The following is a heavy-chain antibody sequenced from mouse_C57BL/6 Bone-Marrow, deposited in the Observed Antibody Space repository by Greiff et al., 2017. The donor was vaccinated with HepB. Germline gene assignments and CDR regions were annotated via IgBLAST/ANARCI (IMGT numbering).Heavy chain of an antibody. J-gene: IGHJ2*01. Sequence: QVQLKESGPGLVAPSQSLSITCTVSGFSLNSYAISWVRQPPGKGLEWLGVIWPGGGTNYNSALKSRLSISKDNSKSQVFLKMNSLQTDDTARYYCARIYGSSPFDYWGQGTTLTVSS. CDR2: IWPGGGT. CDR1: GFSLNSYA. V-gene: IGHV2-9-1*01. CDR3: ARIYGSSPFDY. D-gene: IGHD1-1*01.